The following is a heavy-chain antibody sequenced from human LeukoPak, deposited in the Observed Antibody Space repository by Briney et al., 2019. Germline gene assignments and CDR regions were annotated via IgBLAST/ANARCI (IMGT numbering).Heavy chain of an antibody. CDR1: GYTFTGYY. Sequence: ASVKVSCKASGYTFTGYYMHWVRQAPGQGLEWMGWINPNSGGTNYAQKFQGWVTMTRDTSISTAYMELSRLRSDDTAVYYCARDRTYSGSYHYYYYGMDVWGQGTTVTVSS. J-gene: IGHJ6*02. CDR3: ARDRTYSGSYHYYYYGMDV. D-gene: IGHD1-26*01. CDR2: INPNSGGT. V-gene: IGHV1-2*04.